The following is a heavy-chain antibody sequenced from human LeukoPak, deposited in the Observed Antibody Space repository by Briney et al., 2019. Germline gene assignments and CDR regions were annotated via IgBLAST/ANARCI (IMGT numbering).Heavy chain of an antibody. J-gene: IGHJ6*02. CDR3: AGTRGYYDILTGYHYYYGMDV. D-gene: IGHD3-9*01. CDR2: IYPGDSDT. CDR1: GYSFTRYW. V-gene: IGHV5-51*01. Sequence: GESLKISCKGCGYSFTRYWIGWVRQMPGKGLEWMGIIYPGDSDTRYSPSFQGQVTISADKSISTAYLQWSSLKASDTAMYYCAGTRGYYDILTGYHYYYGMDVWGQGTTVTVSS.